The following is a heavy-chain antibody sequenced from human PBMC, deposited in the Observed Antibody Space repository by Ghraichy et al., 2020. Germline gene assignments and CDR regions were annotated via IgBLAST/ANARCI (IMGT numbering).Heavy chain of an antibody. Sequence: GGSLRLSCAASGFIFSSYSMSRVRQAPGKGLEWVANIKKDGSEKYYVDSVKGRFTISRDNAKNSLYLQMNSLRAEDTAVYYCARDLGSGWYFDYWGQGTLVTVSS. CDR1: GFIFSSYS. V-gene: IGHV3-7*01. J-gene: IGHJ4*02. CDR3: ARDLGSGWYFDY. CDR2: IKKDGSEK. D-gene: IGHD6-19*01.